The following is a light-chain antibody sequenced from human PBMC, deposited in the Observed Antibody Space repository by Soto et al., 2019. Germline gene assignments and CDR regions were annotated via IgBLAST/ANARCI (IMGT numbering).Light chain of an antibody. Sequence: QAVVTQEPSLTVSPGGTVTLTCGSSTGAVTSGHYPYWIQQKPGQAPRTLIYDTSNRHSWTPVRFSGSLVGGKAALILSGAHPEDEAEYYCLLADSGGPVFGAGTQLTVL. CDR1: TGAVTSGHY. V-gene: IGLV7-46*01. CDR2: DTS. CDR3: LLADSGGPV. J-gene: IGLJ3*02.